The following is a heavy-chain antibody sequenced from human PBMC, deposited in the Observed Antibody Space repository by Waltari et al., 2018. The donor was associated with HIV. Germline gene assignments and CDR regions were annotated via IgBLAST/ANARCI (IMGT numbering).Heavy chain of an antibody. CDR2: VCAEGNTR. D-gene: IGHD3-10*01. CDR1: GFSLSDYA. J-gene: IGHJ4*02. V-gene: IGHV3-33*01. CDR3: TRQGNIGTYFGGHR. Sequence: QLVESGGNVVQPGKSLRLSCVTDGFSLSDYAMSWFRQTPGGGLRWVGLVCAEGNTRFDAPLGRGRFTISRDNTKKAVFLQMRALRADDTGINFCTRQGNIGTYFGGHRWGRGT.